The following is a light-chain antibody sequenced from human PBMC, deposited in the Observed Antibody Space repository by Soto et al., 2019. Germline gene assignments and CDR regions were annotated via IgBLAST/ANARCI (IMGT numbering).Light chain of an antibody. J-gene: IGKJ2*01. Sequence: DIQMTQSPSSLSASVGDRVTITCRASQSISRYLNWYQHKPGKAPKLLIYAASNLQSGVPSRFSGSGFGTDFTLTISSLQPEDLATYSWQHSYSTPPVTFGQVTKLEIK. V-gene: IGKV1-39*01. CDR3: QHSYSTPPVT. CDR2: AAS. CDR1: QSISRY.